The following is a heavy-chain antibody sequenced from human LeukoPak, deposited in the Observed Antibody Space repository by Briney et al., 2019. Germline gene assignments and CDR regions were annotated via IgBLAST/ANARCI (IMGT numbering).Heavy chain of an antibody. J-gene: IGHJ4*02. D-gene: IGHD5-12*01. V-gene: IGHV4-34*01. CDR1: GGSFSGYY. CDR2: ISHSGST. CDR3: ARSGYDYQEIDY. Sequence: PSETLSLTCAVYGGSFSGYYWSWIRQPPGKGLEWIGEISHSGSTNYNPSLKSRVTISVDTSKNQFSLKLSSVTAADTAVYYCARSGYDYQEIDYWGQGTLVTVSS.